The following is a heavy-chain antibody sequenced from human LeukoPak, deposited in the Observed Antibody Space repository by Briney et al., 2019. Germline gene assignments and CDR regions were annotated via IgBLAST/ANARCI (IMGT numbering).Heavy chain of an antibody. D-gene: IGHD6-13*01. Sequence: QSGGSLRLFCAASGFIVSSNYMSWVRQAPGKGLEWVSVIYSGGNTYYADSVKGRFTISRDNSKNTLYLQMNSLRAEDTAVYYCARSVSSAWSPFDYWGQGTLVTVSS. CDR1: GFIVSSNY. V-gene: IGHV3-53*05. CDR2: IYSGGNT. J-gene: IGHJ4*02. CDR3: ARSVSSAWSPFDY.